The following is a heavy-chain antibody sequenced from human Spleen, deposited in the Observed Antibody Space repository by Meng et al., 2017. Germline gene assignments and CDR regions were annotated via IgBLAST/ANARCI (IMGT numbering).Heavy chain of an antibody. Sequence: HVRLVQSGAEVTKHRASAKVPCKASGYPFTSYDINWVRQATGQGLEWMGWMNPNSGNKGYAQKFQGRVTMTRNTSISTAYKELSSLLSADTAVYYCARGQYTYVWGSYRYSGVDYWGQGTLVTVSS. D-gene: IGHD3-16*02. J-gene: IGHJ4*02. CDR3: ARGQYTYVWGSYRYSGVDY. CDR2: MNPNSGNK. V-gene: IGHV1-8*01. CDR1: GYPFTSYD.